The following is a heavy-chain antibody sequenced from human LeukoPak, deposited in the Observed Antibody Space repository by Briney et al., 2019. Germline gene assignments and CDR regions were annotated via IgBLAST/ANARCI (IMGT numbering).Heavy chain of an antibody. CDR1: GGSFSGYY. D-gene: IGHD3-10*01. V-gene: IGHV4-34*01. CDR2: INHSGST. CDR3: ARHGRSRQVRFGELFGNRGWFDP. Sequence: PSETLSLTCAVYGGSFSGYYWSWIRQPPGKGLEWIGEINHSGSTNYNPSLKSRVTISVDTSKNQFSLKLSSVTAADTAVYYCARHGRSRQVRFGELFGNRGWFDPWGQGTLVTVSS. J-gene: IGHJ5*02.